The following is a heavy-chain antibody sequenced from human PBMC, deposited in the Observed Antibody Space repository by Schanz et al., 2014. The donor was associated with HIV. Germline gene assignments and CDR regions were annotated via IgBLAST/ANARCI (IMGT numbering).Heavy chain of an antibody. Sequence: EVKLSESGGGLVQPGGSLRLSCVASGFTLSSYTMTWVRQAPGKGLEWVSSISTSGYIYYADSVKGRFSISRDSAKNALYLQMNSLRSEDTAVYYCARGECDFWSGYCPHFHYFDLDVWGPGTSVTVSS. D-gene: IGHD3-3*01. CDR3: ARGECDFWSGYCPHFHYFDLDV. J-gene: IGHJ6*02. CDR1: GFTLSSYT. V-gene: IGHV3-21*04. CDR2: ISTSGYI.